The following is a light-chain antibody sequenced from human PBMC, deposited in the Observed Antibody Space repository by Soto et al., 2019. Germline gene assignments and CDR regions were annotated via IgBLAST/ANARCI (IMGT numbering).Light chain of an antibody. Sequence: DIQMTQSPSTLSASVGDRVTITCRASQSISIWLAWYQQKPGKAPKVLIYKASSLESGVPSRFSGSGSVTEFTLTISSLQPDDFATYYCQQYNTYPWTFGQGTQVEIK. J-gene: IGKJ1*01. CDR1: QSISIW. CDR2: KAS. V-gene: IGKV1-5*03. CDR3: QQYNTYPWT.